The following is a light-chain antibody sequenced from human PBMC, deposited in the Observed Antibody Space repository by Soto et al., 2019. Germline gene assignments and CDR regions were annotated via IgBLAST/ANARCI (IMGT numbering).Light chain of an antibody. J-gene: IGKJ4*01. V-gene: IGKV3-15*01. CDR3: QQYNNWPPNLT. CDR2: GAS. CDR1: QSVSSN. Sequence: VMTQSPATLSVSPGERATLSCRASQSVSSNLAWYQQKPGQAPRLLIYGASTRATGIPARFSGSGSGTEFTLTISSLQSEDFAVYYCQQYNNWPPNLTFGGGTKVDIK.